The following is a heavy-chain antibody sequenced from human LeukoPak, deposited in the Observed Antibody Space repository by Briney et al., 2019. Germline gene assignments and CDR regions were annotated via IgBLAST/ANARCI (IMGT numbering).Heavy chain of an antibody. Sequence: PSETLSLTCTVSGDSISSYYWSWIRQSPGKGLEWIGYIYYSGSTNYNPSLKSRVTISVDTSKNQFSLKLSSVTAADTAVYYCARSGSWGAFDIWGQGTIVTVSS. CDR3: ARSGSWGAFDI. D-gene: IGHD7-27*01. CDR2: IYYSGST. V-gene: IGHV4-59*01. J-gene: IGHJ3*02. CDR1: GDSISSYY.